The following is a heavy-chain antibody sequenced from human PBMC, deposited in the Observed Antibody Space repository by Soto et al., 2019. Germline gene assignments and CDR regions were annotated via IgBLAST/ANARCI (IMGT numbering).Heavy chain of an antibody. CDR2: LIPIFGTA. J-gene: IGHJ5*02. V-gene: IGHV1-69*01. CDR3: ARDWGASITMVRGDNWFDP. D-gene: IGHD3-10*01. Sequence: QVQLVQSGAEVKKPGSSVKVSCKASGGTFSSYAISWVRQAPGQGLEWMGGLIPIFGTANYAQKFQGRVTITAEESKSTAYMELSSLRSDDTAVYYCARDWGASITMVRGDNWFDPWGQGTLVTVSS. CDR1: GGTFSSYA.